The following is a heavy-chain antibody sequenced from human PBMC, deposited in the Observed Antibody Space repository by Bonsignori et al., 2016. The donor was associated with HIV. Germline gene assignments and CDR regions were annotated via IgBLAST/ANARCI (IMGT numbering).Heavy chain of an antibody. V-gene: IGHV3-7*03. D-gene: IGHD3-22*01. Sequence: WIRQPPGKGLEWVANIKQDGSEKYYVDSVKGRFTISRDNAKNSLYLQMNSLRAEDTAVYYCARLYYYDSSGFFWGQGTLVTVSS. J-gene: IGHJ4*02. CDR2: IKQDGSEK. CDR3: ARLYYYDSSGFF.